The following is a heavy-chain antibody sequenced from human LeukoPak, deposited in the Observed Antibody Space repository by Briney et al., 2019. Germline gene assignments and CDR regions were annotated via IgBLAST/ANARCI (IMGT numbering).Heavy chain of an antibody. Sequence: PGGSLRLSCAASGFTFSSFAMIWVRQPPGKGLEWVSSIFQGGGEIHYADSVRGRFTISRDNAKNSLYLQMNSLRAEDTAVYYCARDFGRWFLDYWGQGTLVTVSS. J-gene: IGHJ4*02. CDR3: ARDFGRWFLDY. CDR2: IFQGGGEI. CDR1: GFTFSSFA. V-gene: IGHV3-21*01. D-gene: IGHD4-23*01.